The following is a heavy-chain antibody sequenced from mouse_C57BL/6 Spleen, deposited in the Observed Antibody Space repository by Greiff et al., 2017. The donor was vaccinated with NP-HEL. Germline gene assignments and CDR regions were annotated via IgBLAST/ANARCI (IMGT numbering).Heavy chain of an antibody. V-gene: IGHV1-42*01. CDR3: ARGLYYYGSSSVDY. Sequence: EVQLQQSGPELVKPGASVKISCKASGYSFTGYYMNWVKQSPEKSLEWIGEINPSTGGTTYNQKFKAKATLTVDKSSSTAYMQLTSLTSEDSAVYYCARGLYYYGSSSVDYWGQGTTRTVSS. J-gene: IGHJ2*01. D-gene: IGHD1-1*01. CDR1: GYSFTGYY. CDR2: INPSTGGT.